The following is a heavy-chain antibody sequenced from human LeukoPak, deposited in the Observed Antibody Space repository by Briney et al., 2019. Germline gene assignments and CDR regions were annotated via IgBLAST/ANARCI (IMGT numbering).Heavy chain of an antibody. J-gene: IGHJ4*02. V-gene: IGHV1-24*01. Sequence: ASVKVSCKVSGYTLTELSMHWVRQAPGKGLEWMGGFDPEDGETIYAQKFQGRVTMTEDTSTDTAYMELSSLRSEDTAVYYCATVRDCSSTSCYTGLYDYWGQGTLVTVSS. CDR2: FDPEDGET. D-gene: IGHD2-2*02. CDR1: GYTLTELS. CDR3: ATVRDCSSTSCYTGLYDY.